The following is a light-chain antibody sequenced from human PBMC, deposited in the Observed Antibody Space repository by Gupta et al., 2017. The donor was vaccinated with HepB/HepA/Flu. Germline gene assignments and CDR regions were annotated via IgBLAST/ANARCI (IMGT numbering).Light chain of an antibody. CDR1: QSISNW. J-gene: IGKJ1*01. CDR2: KAS. V-gene: IGKV1-5*03. CDR3: QQDNDNWQT. Sequence: DIQMTQSPSTLSASVGDRVTITCRASQSISNWLAWYQQKPGKAPKLLIYKASSLESGVPSRFSGSGSGTEFTLTISSLQPDDFATYYCQQDNDNWQTFDQGTK.